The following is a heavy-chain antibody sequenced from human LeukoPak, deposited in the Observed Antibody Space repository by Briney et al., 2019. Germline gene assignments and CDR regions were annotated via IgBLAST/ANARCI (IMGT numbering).Heavy chain of an antibody. J-gene: IGHJ4*02. CDR2: IYYSGNT. CDR1: GGSISSSSYY. V-gene: IGHV4-31*03. Sequence: PSETLSLTCTVSGGSISSSSYYWGWIRQPPGKGLEWIGYIYYSGNTYYNPSLKSRVTISVDTSKNQFSLKLSSVTAADTAVYYCARGPRYYDFWSGYYLDYFDYWGQGTLVTVSS. CDR3: ARGPRYYDFWSGYYLDYFDY. D-gene: IGHD3-3*01.